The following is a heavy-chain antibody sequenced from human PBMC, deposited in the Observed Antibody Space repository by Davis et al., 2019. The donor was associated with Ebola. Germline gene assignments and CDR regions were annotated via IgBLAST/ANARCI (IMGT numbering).Heavy chain of an antibody. CDR1: GFTFTSFG. J-gene: IGHJ4*02. CDR2: ISFDGSQK. V-gene: IGHV3-30*03. CDR3: ARDWGPVGSGWHFDY. Sequence: PGGSLRLSCVASGFTFTSFGMHWVRQAPGKGLEWVAVISFDGSQKYFADSVKGRFTISRDNPKNTLFLQMSSLTTEDTAVYYCARDWGPVGSGWHFDYWGQGALVTVSS. D-gene: IGHD6-19*01.